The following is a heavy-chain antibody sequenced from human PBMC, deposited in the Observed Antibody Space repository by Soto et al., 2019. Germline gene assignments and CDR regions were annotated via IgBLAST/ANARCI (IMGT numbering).Heavy chain of an antibody. Sequence: QVQLVQSGAEVKKPGASVKVSCRASGYTFTSYVISWVRQAPAQGLEWMGWISAYNGNTNFAQKLQGRVTMTTDTSTSTAYMELRSLRSHDTAVYYCARVVATVAGPYGMDVWGQGTTVTVSS. J-gene: IGHJ6*02. CDR3: ARVVATVAGPYGMDV. D-gene: IGHD6-19*01. CDR2: ISAYNGNT. CDR1: GYTFTSYV. V-gene: IGHV1-18*01.